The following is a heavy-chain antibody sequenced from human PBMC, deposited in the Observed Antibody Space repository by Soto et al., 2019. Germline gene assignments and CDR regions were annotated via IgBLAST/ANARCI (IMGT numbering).Heavy chain of an antibody. CDR2: IYYSGST. D-gene: IGHD3-10*01. J-gene: IGHJ4*02. CDR1: GGSISSSSYY. Sequence: PSETLSLTCTVSGGSISSSSYYWGWIRQPPGKGLEWIGSIYYSGSTYHNPSLKSRVTISVDTSKNQFSLKLSSVTAADTAVYYCAGGGLWFGELSYWGQGTLVTVSS. V-gene: IGHV4-39*01. CDR3: AGGGLWFGELSY.